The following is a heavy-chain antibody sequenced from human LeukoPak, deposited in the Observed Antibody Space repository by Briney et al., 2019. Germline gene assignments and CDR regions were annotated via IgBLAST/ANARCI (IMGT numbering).Heavy chain of an antibody. Sequence: GGSLRLSCAASGLIFSSNYMTWVRQAPGKGLEWVSIIHTNGNTYYADSVKGRFTISRDNSKNTLYLHMNSLRTEDTAVYYCASSRTAASSNWFDPWGQGTLVTVSS. CDR1: GLIFSSNY. J-gene: IGHJ5*02. CDR2: IHTNGNT. CDR3: ASSRTAASSNWFDP. V-gene: IGHV3-53*01. D-gene: IGHD6-13*01.